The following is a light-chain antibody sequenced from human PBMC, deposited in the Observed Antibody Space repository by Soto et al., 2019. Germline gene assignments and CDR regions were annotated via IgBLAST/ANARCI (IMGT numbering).Light chain of an antibody. CDR3: QQYSTNPHT. V-gene: IGKV1-16*02. CDR1: QDISSH. J-gene: IGKJ2*01. Sequence: DLQMTQSPSSLSASVGDRVTITCRASQDISSHLAWFQQKPGKAPRSLIYAVGNLHNGVPSKFSGSGSGTEFSLTISSLQPDDFATYYCQQYSTNPHTFGQGTRLESK. CDR2: AVG.